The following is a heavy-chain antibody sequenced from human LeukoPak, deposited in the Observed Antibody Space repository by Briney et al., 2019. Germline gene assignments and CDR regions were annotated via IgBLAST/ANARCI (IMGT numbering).Heavy chain of an antibody. D-gene: IGHD1-7*01. Sequence: PGGSQRLSCAASGFTFSSYWMHWVRQAPGKGLVWVSRINNDGSSTSYADSVKGRFTISRDNSKNTQYLQMNSLRDEDTAVYYCARAPVGTTGLDWGQGTLVTVSS. J-gene: IGHJ4*02. V-gene: IGHV3-74*01. CDR3: ARAPVGTTGLD. CDR1: GFTFSSYW. CDR2: INNDGSST.